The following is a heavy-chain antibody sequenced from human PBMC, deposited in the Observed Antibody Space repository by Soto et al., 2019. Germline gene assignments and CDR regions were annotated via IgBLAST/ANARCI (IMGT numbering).Heavy chain of an antibody. CDR3: ARDILLWFGELPPRAHDAFDI. D-gene: IGHD3-10*01. V-gene: IGHV4-31*03. Sequence: QVQLQESGPGLVKPSQTLSLTCTVSGGSISSGGYFWSWIRQHPGKGLEWIGNINYSGSTYSNPSLKSRVTISVDTSKNQFSLKLSCVTPADTAVYYCARDILLWFGELPPRAHDAFDIWGRGTMVTVSS. CDR1: GGSISSGGYF. CDR2: INYSGST. J-gene: IGHJ3*02.